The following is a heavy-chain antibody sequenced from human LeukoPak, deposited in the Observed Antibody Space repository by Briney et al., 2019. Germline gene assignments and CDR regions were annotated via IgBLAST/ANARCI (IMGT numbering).Heavy chain of an antibody. V-gene: IGHV3-48*04. J-gene: IGHJ4*02. CDR3: ASFSIAAASRY. CDR1: GFTFSSYS. CDR2: ISSSSSTI. D-gene: IGHD6-13*01. Sequence: PGGSLRLSCAASGFTFSSYSMNWVRQAPGKGLEWVSYISSSSSTIYYADSVKGRFTISRDNAKNSLYLQMNSLRAEDTAVYYCASFSIAAASRYWGQGTLVTVSS.